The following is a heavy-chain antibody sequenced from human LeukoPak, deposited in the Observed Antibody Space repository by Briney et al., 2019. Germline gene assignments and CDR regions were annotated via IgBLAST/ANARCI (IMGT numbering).Heavy chain of an antibody. D-gene: IGHD1-20*01. CDR1: GGSISSSNYY. J-gene: IGHJ4*02. V-gene: IGHV4-61*02. CDR3: ARDPYNSNFDY. Sequence: SETLSLTCTVSGGSISSSNYYWSWIRQPAGKGLEWIGRIYTSGSTDYNPSLKSRVTMSVDTSKNQFSLKLSSVTAADTAVYYCARDPYNSNFDYWGQGTLVTVSS. CDR2: IYTSGST.